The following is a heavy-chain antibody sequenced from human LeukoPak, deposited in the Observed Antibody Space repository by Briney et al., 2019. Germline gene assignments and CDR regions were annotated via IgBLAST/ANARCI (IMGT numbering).Heavy chain of an antibody. CDR3: ARAGTYCGGDCYSSSIDY. Sequence: GRSLRLSCAASGFTFSSYGMHWVRQAPGKGLEWVAVISYDGSNKYYADSVKGRFTISRDNSKNTLYLQMNSLRAEDTAVYYCARAGTYCGGDCYSSSIDYWGQGTLVTVSS. V-gene: IGHV3-30*03. CDR1: GFTFSSYG. CDR2: ISYDGSNK. D-gene: IGHD2-21*02. J-gene: IGHJ4*02.